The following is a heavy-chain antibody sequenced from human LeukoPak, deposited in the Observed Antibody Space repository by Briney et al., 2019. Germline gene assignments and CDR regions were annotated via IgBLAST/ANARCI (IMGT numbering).Heavy chain of an antibody. CDR1: GFTFSSYA. D-gene: IGHD6-6*01. V-gene: IGHV3-23*01. Sequence: GGSLRLSCAASGFTFSSYAMSSVPHAPGKGLEWGSAISGSGGSTYYADAVKGRFTISRDNAKNTLYLQMNSLRAEDTAVYYCAKDSSTPPLDYFDYWGQGTLVTVSS. J-gene: IGHJ4*02. CDR3: AKDSSTPPLDYFDY. CDR2: ISGSGGST.